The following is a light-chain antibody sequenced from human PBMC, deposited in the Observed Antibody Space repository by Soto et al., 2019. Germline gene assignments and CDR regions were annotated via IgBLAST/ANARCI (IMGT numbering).Light chain of an antibody. J-gene: IGKJ2*03. Sequence: VVMTQSPATLSVSLGERAILSCRASRSISSRLAWYQQNPGQAPRLLIYDASTRATGIPARFSGSGSGTDFTLTISSLQSEDFAVYYCQQYYDWYSFGQGTKLEIK. CDR2: DAS. V-gene: IGKV3-15*01. CDR3: QQYYDWYS. CDR1: RSISSR.